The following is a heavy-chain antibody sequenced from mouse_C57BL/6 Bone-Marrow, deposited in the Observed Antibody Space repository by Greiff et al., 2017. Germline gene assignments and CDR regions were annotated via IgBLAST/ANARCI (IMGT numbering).Heavy chain of an antibody. V-gene: IGHV1-59*01. CDR2: IDPSDSYT. Sequence: QVQLQQPGAELVRPGTSVKLSCKASGYTFTSYWMHWVKQRPGQGLEWIRVIDPSDSYTNYNQKFKGKATLTVDTSSSTAYMQLSSLTSEDSAVYYCARAPAYWGQGTLVTVSA. CDR3: ARAPAY. J-gene: IGHJ3*01. CDR1: GYTFTSYW.